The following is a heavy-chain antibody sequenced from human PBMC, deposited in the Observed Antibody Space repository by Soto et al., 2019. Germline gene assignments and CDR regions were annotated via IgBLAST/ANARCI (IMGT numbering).Heavy chain of an antibody. J-gene: IGHJ4*02. V-gene: IGHV3-30-3*01. D-gene: IGHD2-15*01. CDR1: GFTFSSYA. Sequence: QVQLVESGGGVVQPGRSLRLSCAASGFTFSSYAMHWVRQAPGKGLEWVAVISYDGSNKYYADSVKGRFTISRDNAKNTRYLQMNSLRAEDTAVYYCARGRSVVAATALDYWGQGTLVTVSS. CDR3: ARGRSVVAATALDY. CDR2: ISYDGSNK.